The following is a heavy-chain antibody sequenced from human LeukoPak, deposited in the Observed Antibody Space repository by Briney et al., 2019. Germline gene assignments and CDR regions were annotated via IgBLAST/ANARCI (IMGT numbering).Heavy chain of an antibody. CDR2: IHYSGST. CDR3: ARQGGGSYVKWFDP. J-gene: IGHJ5*02. CDR1: GGSISSYY. D-gene: IGHD1-26*01. V-gene: IGHV4-59*08. Sequence: SETLSLTCTVSGGSISSYYWSWIRQPRAKGLEWIGYIHYSGSTNYNPSLKSRVTISVDTSKTQFSLKVSSVTAADTAVYYCARQGGGSYVKWFDPWGQGTLVTVSS.